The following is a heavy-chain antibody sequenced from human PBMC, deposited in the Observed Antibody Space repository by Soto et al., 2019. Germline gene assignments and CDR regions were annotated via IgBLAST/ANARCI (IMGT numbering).Heavy chain of an antibody. J-gene: IGHJ3*01. CDR2: SIGGVDET. CDR1: GFTFRIYA. V-gene: IGHV3-23*01. Sequence: EVQVLESGGGLVQSGGSLRLSCAASGFTFRIYAMSWVRQAPGKGLEWVSSIGGVDETFYADSVRGRFTISRDNSKNTLFLQMNSLRAEDTAVYYCAKDRMDHNSVWDPCDVWGPGTEVTVSA. D-gene: IGHD1-20*01. CDR3: AKDRMDHNSVWDPCDV.